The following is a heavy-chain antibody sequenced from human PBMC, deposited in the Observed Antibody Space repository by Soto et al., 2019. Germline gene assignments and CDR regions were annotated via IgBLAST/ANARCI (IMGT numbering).Heavy chain of an antibody. J-gene: IGHJ5*02. CDR2: ISGSGGST. V-gene: IGHV3-23*01. CDR3: AKVGNDFWSGYPPPWFDP. Sequence: PGGSLRLSCTASGFTFSSYAMSWVRQAPGKGLEWVSAISGSGGSTYYADSVKGRFTISRDNSKNTLYLQMNSLRAEDTAVYYCAKVGNDFWSGYPPPWFDPWGQGTLVTVSS. CDR1: GFTFSSYA. D-gene: IGHD3-3*01.